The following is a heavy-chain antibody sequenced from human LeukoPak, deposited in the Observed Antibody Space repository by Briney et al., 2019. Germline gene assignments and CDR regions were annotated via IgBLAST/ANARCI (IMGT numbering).Heavy chain of an antibody. CDR1: GYTFTSYD. V-gene: IGHV1-8*01. CDR3: ARGGGAYYYDNSGYYRLGFDY. Sequence: VASVKVSCKASGYTFTSYDINWVRQAPGLGLEWMGWMNFNSGNTGYAQKFQGRVTMTRNTSISTAYMELSSLRSEDTAVYYCARGGGAYYYDNSGYYRLGFDYWDQGTLVTVSS. CDR2: MNFNSGNT. J-gene: IGHJ4*02. D-gene: IGHD3-22*01.